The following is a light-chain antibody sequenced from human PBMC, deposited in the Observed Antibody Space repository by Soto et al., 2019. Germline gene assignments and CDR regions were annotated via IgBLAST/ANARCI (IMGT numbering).Light chain of an antibody. CDR3: QQGSNWPPT. V-gene: IGKV3-11*01. CDR2: DAS. Sequence: EIVLTQSPATLSLSPGERATLSCRASQSVSSYLAWYQQKPGQAPRLLIYDASNRAAGIPARFSGSGSGTDFTLTNSSLEPEDFAVYYCQQGSNWPPTFGQGTRLEIK. J-gene: IGKJ5*01. CDR1: QSVSSY.